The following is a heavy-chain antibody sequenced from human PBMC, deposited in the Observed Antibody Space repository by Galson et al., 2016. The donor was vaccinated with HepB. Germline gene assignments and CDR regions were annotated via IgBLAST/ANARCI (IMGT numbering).Heavy chain of an antibody. CDR2: NSVVVDET. D-gene: IGHD6-19*01. V-gene: IGHV3-23*01. CDR1: GFTFSSYA. CDR3: AKDIQQWLERGNDAFDI. Sequence: SLRLSCAASGFTFSSYAMSRVRQAPGKGLEWVSANSVVVDETYYADSVRGRFTISRDNSRTTLYLQMNSLRAEDTALYYCAKDIQQWLERGNDAFDIWCQGTMVTVSS. J-gene: IGHJ3*02.